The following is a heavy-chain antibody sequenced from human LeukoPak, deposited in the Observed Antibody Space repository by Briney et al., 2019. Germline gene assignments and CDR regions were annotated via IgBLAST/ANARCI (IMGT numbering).Heavy chain of an antibody. V-gene: IGHV3-23*01. D-gene: IGHD3-3*01. CDR1: GFTFNSYT. J-gene: IGHJ4*02. CDR3: AKAARITIFGVVIHPFDY. Sequence: GGSLRLSCAASGFTFNSYTMSWVRQAPGKGLEWVSAISGSGGSTYYADSVKGRFTISRDNSKNTLYLQMNSLRAEDTAVYYCAKAARITIFGVVIHPFDYWGQGTLVTVSS. CDR2: ISGSGGST.